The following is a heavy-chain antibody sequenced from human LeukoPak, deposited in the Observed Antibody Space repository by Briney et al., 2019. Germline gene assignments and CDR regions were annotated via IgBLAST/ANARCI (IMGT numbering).Heavy chain of an antibody. V-gene: IGHV1-69*13. CDR1: GGTFSSYA. J-gene: IGHJ5*02. Sequence: ASVKVSCKASGGTFSSYAISWVRQAPGQGLEWMGGIIPIFGTANYAQKFQGRVTITADESTSTAYMELSSLRSEDTAVYYCARDSGILYIYSSSWYRGEKGNWFDPWGQGTLVTVSS. CDR3: ARDSGILYIYSSSWYRGEKGNWFDP. D-gene: IGHD6-13*01. CDR2: IIPIFGTA.